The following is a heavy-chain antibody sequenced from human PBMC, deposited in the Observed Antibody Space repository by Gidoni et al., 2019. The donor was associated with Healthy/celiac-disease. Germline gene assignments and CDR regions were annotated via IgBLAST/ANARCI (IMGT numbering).Heavy chain of an antibody. CDR1: GFTFDDYA. CDR2: ISWNSGSI. D-gene: IGHD6-13*01. J-gene: IGHJ5*02. Sequence: EVQLVESGGGLVQPGRSLRLSCAASGFTFDDYAMHWVRQAQGKGLEWVSGISWNSGSIGYADSVKGRFTISRDNAKNSLYLQMNSLRAEDTALYYCAKDPAEGIAAAFGWFDPWGQGTLVTVSS. V-gene: IGHV3-9*01. CDR3: AKDPAEGIAAAFGWFDP.